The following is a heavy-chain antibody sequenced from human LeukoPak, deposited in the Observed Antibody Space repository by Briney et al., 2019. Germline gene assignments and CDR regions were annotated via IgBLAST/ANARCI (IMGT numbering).Heavy chain of an antibody. D-gene: IGHD3-22*01. Sequence: GGTLRLSCAASGFTFSSYAMSWVRQAPGKGLEGVSAISSSSNYIFYADSGRGRFTISRDNAKNSLYLNMESMRGDETAIYYCARDRYYDNSGGFDYWGQGPLVTVSS. CDR1: GFTFSSYA. CDR2: ISSSSNYI. J-gene: IGHJ4*02. V-gene: IGHV3-21*01. CDR3: ARDRYYDNSGGFDY.